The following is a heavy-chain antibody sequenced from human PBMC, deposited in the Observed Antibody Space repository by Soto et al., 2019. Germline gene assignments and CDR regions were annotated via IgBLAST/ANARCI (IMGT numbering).Heavy chain of an antibody. CDR2: ISGSGGST. V-gene: IGHV3-23*01. CDR3: AKATDYDILTGPLSYYYYGMDV. CDR1: GFTFSSYA. J-gene: IGHJ6*02. Sequence: GGSLRLSCAASGFTFSSYAMSWVRQAPGKGLEWVSAISGSGGSTYYADSGKGRFTISRDNSKNTLYLQMNSLRAEDTAVYYCAKATDYDILTGPLSYYYYGMDVWGQGTTVTVSS. D-gene: IGHD3-9*01.